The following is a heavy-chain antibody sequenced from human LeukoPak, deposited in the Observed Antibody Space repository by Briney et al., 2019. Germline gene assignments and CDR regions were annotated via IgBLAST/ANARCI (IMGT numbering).Heavy chain of an antibody. CDR2: ISYDGSNK. CDR3: AKVSYCSSTSCYGMDV. J-gene: IGHJ6*04. Sequence: GRSLRLSCAASGFTFSSYGMHWVRQAPGKGLEGLAVISYDGSNKYYADSVKGRFTISRDNSKNTLYLQTNSLRAEDTAVYYCAKVSYCSSTSCYGMDVWGKGTTVTVSS. V-gene: IGHV3-30*18. CDR1: GFTFSSYG. D-gene: IGHD2-2*01.